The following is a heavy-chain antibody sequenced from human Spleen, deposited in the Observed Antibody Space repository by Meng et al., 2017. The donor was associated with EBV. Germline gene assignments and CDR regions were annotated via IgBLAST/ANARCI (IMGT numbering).Heavy chain of an antibody. D-gene: IGHD1-26*01. CDR1: GFTFSGYG. CDR3: ARDLSGRFDP. CDR2: LPSDGGNT. V-gene: IGHV3-30*03. J-gene: IGHJ5*02. Sequence: QWHLVGWGVGVVQPGRSLRLSCDASGFTFSGYGMFLVRQAPGKGPEWVAILPSDGGNTHYSDSVKGRFTISRDNSKKTLYLQMNSLRAEDTAMYYCARDLSGRFDPWGRGTLVTVSS.